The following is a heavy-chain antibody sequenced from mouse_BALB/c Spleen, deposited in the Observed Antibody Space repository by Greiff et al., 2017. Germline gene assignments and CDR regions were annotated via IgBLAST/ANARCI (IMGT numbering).Heavy chain of an antibody. Sequence: EVKVVESGGGLVQPGGSRKLSCAASGFTFSSFGMHWVRQAPEKGLEWVAYISSGSSTIYYADTVKGRFTISRDNPKNTLFLQMTSLRSEDTAMYYCARPGTGSYYYAMDYWGQGTSVTVSS. CDR1: GFTFSSFG. CDR3: ARPGTGSYYYAMDY. D-gene: IGHD3-3*01. V-gene: IGHV5-17*02. J-gene: IGHJ4*01. CDR2: ISSGSSTI.